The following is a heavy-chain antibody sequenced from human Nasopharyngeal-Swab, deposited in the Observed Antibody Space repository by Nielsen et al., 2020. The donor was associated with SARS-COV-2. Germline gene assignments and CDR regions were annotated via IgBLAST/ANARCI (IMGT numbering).Heavy chain of an antibody. D-gene: IGHD5-18*01. J-gene: IGHJ4*02. CDR3: ARAGKIQLWFNSLYYFDY. Sequence: WSRQAPGQGFGWMGWMNPNSGNTGYAQKFQGRVTMTRNTSISTAYMELSSLRSEDTAVYYCARAGKIQLWFNSLYYFDYWGQGTLVTVSS. V-gene: IGHV1-8*01. CDR2: MNPNSGNT.